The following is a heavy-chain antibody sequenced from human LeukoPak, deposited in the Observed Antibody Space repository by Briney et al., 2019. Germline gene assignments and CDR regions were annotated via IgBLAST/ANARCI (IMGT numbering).Heavy chain of an antibody. CDR2: LNPNSGDT. Sequence: ASVKVSCKASGYTFTASYMHWVRQAPGQGLEWMGWLNPNSGDTKDAQKFQGRVTMTRDTSINTAYMELSRLRSDDTAVYYCARATTHLSFGEGGNALDIWGQGTMVTVSS. CDR3: ARATTHLSFGEGGNALDI. V-gene: IGHV1-2*02. D-gene: IGHD3-10*01. CDR1: GYTFTASY. J-gene: IGHJ3*02.